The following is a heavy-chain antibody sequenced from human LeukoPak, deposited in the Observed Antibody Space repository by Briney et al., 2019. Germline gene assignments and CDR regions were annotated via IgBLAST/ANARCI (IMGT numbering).Heavy chain of an antibody. CDR2: IYDGGST. Sequence: PGGSLRLSCAASGFTFSSYSMNWVRQAPGKGLEWLSVIYDGGSTYYADSVKGRFTISRDNSKNTLYLQMNSLRAEDTAVYYCARVSPFDYWGQGTLVTVSS. CDR3: ARVSPFDY. CDR1: GFTFSSYS. J-gene: IGHJ4*02. V-gene: IGHV3-66*01.